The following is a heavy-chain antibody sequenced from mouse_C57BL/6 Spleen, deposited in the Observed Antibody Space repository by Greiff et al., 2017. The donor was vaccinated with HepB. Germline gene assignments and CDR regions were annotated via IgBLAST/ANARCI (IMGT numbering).Heavy chain of an antibody. Sequence: QVQLQQSGAELVMPGASVKLSCKASGYTFTSYWMHWVKQRPGQGLEWIGEIDPSDSYTNYNQKFKGKSTLIVDKSSSTAYMQLSSLTSEDSAVYYCARAITTVVESNYFDYWGQGTTLTVSS. D-gene: IGHD1-1*01. CDR2: IDPSDSYT. V-gene: IGHV1-69*01. J-gene: IGHJ2*01. CDR1: GYTFTSYW. CDR3: ARAITTVVESNYFDY.